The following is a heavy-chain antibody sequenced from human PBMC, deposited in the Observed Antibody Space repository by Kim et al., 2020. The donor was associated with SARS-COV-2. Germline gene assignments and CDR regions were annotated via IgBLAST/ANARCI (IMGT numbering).Heavy chain of an antibody. J-gene: IGHJ3*02. Sequence: GGSLRLSCAASGFTFDDYAMHWVRQAPGKGLEWVSGISWNSGSIGYADSVKGRFTISRDNAKNSLYLQMNSLRAEDTALYYCATGKSGTIFGVEGYAFD. V-gene: IGHV3-9*01. D-gene: IGHD3-3*01. CDR2: ISWNSGSI. CDR1: GFTFDDYA. CDR3: ATGKSGTIFGVEGYAFD.